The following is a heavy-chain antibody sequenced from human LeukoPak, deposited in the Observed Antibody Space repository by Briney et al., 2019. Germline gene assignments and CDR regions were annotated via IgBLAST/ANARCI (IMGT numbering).Heavy chain of an antibody. CDR3: ARQQRGAFDY. V-gene: IGHV6-1*01. CDR2: TYYRSKWYN. CDR1: GDSVSSNTPA. J-gene: IGHJ4*02. Sequence: SQTLSVTCAISGDSVSSNTPAWNWIRQSPSKGLEWLGRTYYRSKWYNDYAVSVRSRITINPDTAKNQFSLQLNSVTPEDTAVYYCARQQRGAFDYWGQGTLVTVSS. D-gene: IGHD6-13*01.